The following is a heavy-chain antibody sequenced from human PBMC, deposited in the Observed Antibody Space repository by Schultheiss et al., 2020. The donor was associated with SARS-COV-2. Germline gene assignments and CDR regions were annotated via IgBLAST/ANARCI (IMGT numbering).Heavy chain of an antibody. CDR3: AKDRQLLSSALFDY. V-gene: IGHV3-23*01. D-gene: IGHD2-2*01. J-gene: IGHJ4*02. CDR1: GFTFSSYA. CDR2: ISGSGGST. Sequence: GESLKISCAASGFTFSSYAMSWVRQAPGKGLEWVSAISGSGGSTYYADSVKGRFTISRDNSKNTLYLQMNSLRAEDTAVYYCAKDRQLLSSALFDYWGQGTRVTVSS.